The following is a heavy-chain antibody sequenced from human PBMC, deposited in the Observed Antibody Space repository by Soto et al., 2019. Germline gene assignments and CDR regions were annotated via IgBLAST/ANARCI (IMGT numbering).Heavy chain of an antibody. V-gene: IGHV2-5*02. CDR1: GFSLSTRGVG. D-gene: IGHD6-19*01. CDR2: IYWDDDK. J-gene: IGHJ6*02. Sequence: QITLKESGPTLVKPTQTLTLTCTFSGFSLSTRGVGVAWIRQPPGKALEWLALIYWDDDKRYSPALKSRLTITKDTSKNQVVLTMTNMDPVDTGKYYRVHDGSGWYGMDVWGQGTTVTVSS. CDR3: VHDGSGWYGMDV.